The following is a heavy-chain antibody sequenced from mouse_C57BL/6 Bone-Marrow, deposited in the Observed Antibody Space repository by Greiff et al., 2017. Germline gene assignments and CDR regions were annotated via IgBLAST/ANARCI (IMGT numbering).Heavy chain of an antibody. CDR1: GFHLKDYY. Sequence: VQLQQSGAELVKPGALVKLSCPASGFHLKDYYMHWVKQRIEQGLEWIGGIDPEDGETKYAPKFQGKATITSDTSSNTAYLQLSSLTSEDTAVYYCARRGRGGFDYWGQGTTLTVSS. J-gene: IGHJ2*01. CDR2: IDPEDGET. CDR3: ARRGRGGFDY. V-gene: IGHV14-2*01. D-gene: IGHD3-3*01.